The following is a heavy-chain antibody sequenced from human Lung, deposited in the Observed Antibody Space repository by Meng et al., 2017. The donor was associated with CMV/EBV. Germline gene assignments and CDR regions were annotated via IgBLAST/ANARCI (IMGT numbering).Heavy chain of an antibody. Sequence: GGSLRLXCAASGFTFSSYWMHWVRQAPGKGLVWVSRINSDGSSTSYADSVKGRFTISRDNAKNTLYLQMNSLRAEDTAVYYCARGGSSWGGKYYYYGMDVWGQGTTVTVPS. V-gene: IGHV3-74*01. CDR2: INSDGSST. J-gene: IGHJ6*02. CDR1: GFTFSSYW. CDR3: ARGGSSWGGKYYYYGMDV. D-gene: IGHD6-13*01.